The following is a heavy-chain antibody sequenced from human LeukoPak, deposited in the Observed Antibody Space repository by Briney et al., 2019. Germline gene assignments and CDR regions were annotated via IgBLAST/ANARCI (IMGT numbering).Heavy chain of an antibody. CDR2: IRSKAYGGTT. V-gene: IGHV3-49*04. Sequence: GGSLRLSCTASGFTFGDYAMSWVRQAPGKGLEWVGFIRSKAYGGTTEYAASVKGRFTISRDDSKSIAYLQMNSLKIEDTAVYYCTRVVPAARGIRWFDPWGQGTLVTVSS. CDR3: TRVVPAARGIRWFDP. CDR1: GFTFGDYA. D-gene: IGHD2-2*01. J-gene: IGHJ5*02.